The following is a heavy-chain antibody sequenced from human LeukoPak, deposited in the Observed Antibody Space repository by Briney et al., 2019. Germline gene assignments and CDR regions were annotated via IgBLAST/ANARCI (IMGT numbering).Heavy chain of an antibody. CDR1: GFTFSSYA. CDR2: ISGSGGST. V-gene: IGHV3-23*01. J-gene: IGHJ4*02. Sequence: PGGSLGLSCAASGFTFSSYAMSWVRQAPGKGLEWVSAISGSGGSTYYADSVKGRFTISRDNSKNTLYLQMNSLRAEDTAVYYCAKGSQGWLHLISLDYWGQGTLVTVSS. D-gene: IGHD5-24*01. CDR3: AKGSQGWLHLISLDY.